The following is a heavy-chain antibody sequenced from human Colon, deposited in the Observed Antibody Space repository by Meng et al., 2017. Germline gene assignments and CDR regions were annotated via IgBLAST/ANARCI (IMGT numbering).Heavy chain of an antibody. D-gene: IGHD7-27*01. V-gene: IGHV6-1*01. CDR3: ARSGGTGELYYYYGMDV. J-gene: IGHJ6*02. CDR1: GDSVSSNSAA. CDR2: TYYRSKWYN. Sequence: SQTPSRTCAISGDSVSSNSAAWNWIRQSPSRGLEWLGRTYYRSKWYNDYAVSVKSRITINPDTSKNQFSLQLNSVTPEDTAVYYCARSGGTGELYYYYGMDVWGQGTTVTVSS.